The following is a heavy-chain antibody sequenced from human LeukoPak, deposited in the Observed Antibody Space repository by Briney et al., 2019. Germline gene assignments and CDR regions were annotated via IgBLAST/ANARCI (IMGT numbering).Heavy chain of an antibody. V-gene: IGHV3-23*01. CDR2: ISASGDRT. J-gene: IGHJ1*01. D-gene: IGHD3-3*01. CDR1: GFIFSSYV. Sequence: GGSLRLSCAASGFIFSSYVMSWVRQAPGKGLEWVSGISASGDRTYYADSVRGRFTISRDNSKNTLYLQISSLRAEDTAVYYCAKDLPKITIFGALQHWGQGTLVTVSS. CDR3: AKDLPKITIFGALQH.